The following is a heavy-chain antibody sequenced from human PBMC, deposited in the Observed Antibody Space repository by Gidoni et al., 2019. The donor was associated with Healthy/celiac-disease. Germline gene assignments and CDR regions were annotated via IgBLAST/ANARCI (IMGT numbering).Heavy chain of an antibody. CDR2: ISYDGSNK. CDR1: GFTFSSYA. J-gene: IGHJ5*02. D-gene: IGHD3-3*01. CDR3: ARDIGSTIFAKGSWFDP. V-gene: IGHV3-30-3*01. Sequence: QVQLVESGGGVVQPGRSLRLSCAASGFTFSSYAMHWVRQAPGKGLEWVAVISYDGSNKYYADSVKGRFTISRDNSKNTLYLQMNSLRAEDTAVYYCARDIGSTIFAKGSWFDPWGQGTLVTVSS.